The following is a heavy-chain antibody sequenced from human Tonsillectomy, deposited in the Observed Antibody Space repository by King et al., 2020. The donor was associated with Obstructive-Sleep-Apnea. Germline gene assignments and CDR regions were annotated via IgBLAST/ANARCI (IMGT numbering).Heavy chain of an antibody. J-gene: IGHJ6*02. Sequence: VQLVESGGGLVQPGGSLRLSCAASGFTFSSYWMHWVRQAPGKGLVWVSRINSDGSTTTSADSVKGRFTISRDNAKNTLHLQMSSLRAEDTAVYFCARDRDCRSTSCFFGMDVWGQGTTVTVSS. CDR1: GFTFSSYW. D-gene: IGHD2-2*01. CDR2: INSDGSTT. V-gene: IGHV3-74*01. CDR3: ARDRDCRSTSCFFGMDV.